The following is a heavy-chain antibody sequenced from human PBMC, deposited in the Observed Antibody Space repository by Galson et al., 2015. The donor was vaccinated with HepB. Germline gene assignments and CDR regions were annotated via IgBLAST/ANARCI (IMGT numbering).Heavy chain of an antibody. V-gene: IGHV3-33*08. CDR2: IWNDGSNE. CDR3: GRAGSASVLGHWFGP. Sequence: SLRLSCAASGFTFSTYGMHWLRQARGKGLEWVAAIWNDGSNEYYADSVKGRFSISRDNSNNTVFLQMNRLGVNDTAVYYCGRAGSASVLGHWFGPWGQGSLVTVSS. D-gene: IGHD3-10*01. CDR1: GFTFSTYG. J-gene: IGHJ5*02.